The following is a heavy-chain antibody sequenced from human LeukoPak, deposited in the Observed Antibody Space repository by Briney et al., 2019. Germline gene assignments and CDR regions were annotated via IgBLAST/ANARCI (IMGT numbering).Heavy chain of an antibody. D-gene: IGHD5/OR15-5a*01. CDR2: IKSKTDGGTI. J-gene: IGHJ4*02. CDR3: TTSVEVARYFDY. Sequence: GGSLRLSCAASGFTFINAWMSWVRQAPGKGLEWVGRIKSKTDGGTIDYAAPVKGRFTISRDDSKNTLYLQMNSLKTEDTAVYYCTTSVEVARYFDYWGQGTLVTVSS. V-gene: IGHV3-15*01. CDR1: GFTFINAW.